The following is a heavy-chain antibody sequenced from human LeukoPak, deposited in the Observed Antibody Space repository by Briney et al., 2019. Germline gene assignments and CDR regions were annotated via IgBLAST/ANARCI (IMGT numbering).Heavy chain of an antibody. CDR3: AKAPVTTCSGAYCYPFDY. D-gene: IGHD2-21*01. J-gene: IGHJ4*02. V-gene: IGHV3-23*01. CDR2: IIGGAGST. CDR1: GFPFSSHG. Sequence: GGTLRLSCAASGFPFSSHGMSWVRQAPGKGLEWVSGIIGGAGSTYYADSVKGRFTISGDNSKNTLFLQMNSLRAEDTAVYYCAKAPVTTCSGAYCYPFDYWGQGTLVTVSS.